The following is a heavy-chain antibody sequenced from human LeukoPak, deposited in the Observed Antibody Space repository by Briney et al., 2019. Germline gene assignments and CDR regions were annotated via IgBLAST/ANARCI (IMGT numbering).Heavy chain of an antibody. CDR2: LNAGNGNT. D-gene: IGHD2-15*01. J-gene: IGHJ4*02. V-gene: IGHV1-3*01. CDR3: AREPHCSGGSCYSLDTAMVY. CDR1: GHTFTSYY. Sequence: ASVKVSCKASGHTFTSYYMHWVRQAPGQRLEWMGWLNAGNGNTKYSQKFQGRVTITRDTSASTAYMELSSLRSEDTAVYYCAREPHCSGGSCYSLDTAMVYWGQGTLVTVSS.